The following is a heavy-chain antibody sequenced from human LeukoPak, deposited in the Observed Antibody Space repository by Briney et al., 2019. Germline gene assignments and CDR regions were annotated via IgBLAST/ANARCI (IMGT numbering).Heavy chain of an antibody. J-gene: IGHJ4*02. CDR1: GFTFSNAW. CDR3: ATEDDGGRDY. CDR2: IKSKTDGGTT. D-gene: IGHD4-23*01. V-gene: IGHV3-15*01. Sequence: PGGSLSLSCAASGFTFSNAWMSWVRQAPGKGLEWVGRIKSKTDGGTTDYAAPVKGRFTISRDDSKNTLYLLMNSLKTDDTAVCYCATEDDGGRDYWGQGTLVTVSS.